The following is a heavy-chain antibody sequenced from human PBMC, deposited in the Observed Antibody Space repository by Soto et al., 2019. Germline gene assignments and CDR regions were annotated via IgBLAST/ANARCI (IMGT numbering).Heavy chain of an antibody. J-gene: IGHJ4*02. D-gene: IGHD2-2*01. CDR3: AKAGYCVSTSCYFPFDS. V-gene: IGHV3-23*01. Sequence: EVQLLESGGGLVQPGGSLRLACAASGFTFSTHAMTWVRQAPGKGLEWVSSISGSGGSTYYADSVKGRFTISRDNSKNTLYLLMNSLRAEDAALYSSAKAGYCVSTSCYFPFDSWGQGTQVTVSS. CDR1: GFTFSTHA. CDR2: ISGSGGST.